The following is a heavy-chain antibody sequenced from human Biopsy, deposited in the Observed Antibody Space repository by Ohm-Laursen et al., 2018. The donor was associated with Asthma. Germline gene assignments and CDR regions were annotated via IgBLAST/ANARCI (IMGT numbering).Heavy chain of an antibody. CDR2: IYYSGRT. V-gene: IGHV4-39*02. Sequence: GTLSLTCIVSGDAMSTSGSYWGWIRQSPGKGPEWIGGIYYSGRTYYNPSLESRVTISADTSKNHFSLKVTSVTAADTAVYYCARAVSSSSYWYFDLWGRGDLVTVSS. CDR3: ARAVSSSSYWYFDL. J-gene: IGHJ2*01. D-gene: IGHD6-6*01. CDR1: GDAMSTSGSY.